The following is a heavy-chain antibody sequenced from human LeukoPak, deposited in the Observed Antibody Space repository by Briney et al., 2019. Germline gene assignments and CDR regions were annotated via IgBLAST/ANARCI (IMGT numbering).Heavy chain of an antibody. CDR3: AADRGRGGGLELDY. V-gene: IGHV1-58*02. D-gene: IGHD1-7*01. CDR2: IVVGSGNT. Sequence: SVKVSCKASGFTFTSSAMQWVRQARGQRLEWIGWIVVGSGNTNYAQKFQERVTITRDMSTSTAYMELSSLRSEDTAVYYCAADRGRGGGLELDYWGQGTLVTVSS. J-gene: IGHJ4*02. CDR1: GFTFTSSA.